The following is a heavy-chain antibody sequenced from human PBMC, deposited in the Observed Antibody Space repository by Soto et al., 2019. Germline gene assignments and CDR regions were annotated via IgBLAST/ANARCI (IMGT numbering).Heavy chain of an antibody. Sequence: GGSLRLSCAVSGFPFRFYGFHWVRQSPGKGLEWLGVIVSDGSAIYHADSLEGRFFISRDNSKDILYLQMNSLRVEDTAVYYCARDDAFDNENGFDMWGQGTMVTVSS. CDR3: ARDDAFDNENGFDM. CDR2: IVSDGSAI. V-gene: IGHV3-33*01. J-gene: IGHJ3*02. CDR1: GFPFRFYG. D-gene: IGHD3-3*02.